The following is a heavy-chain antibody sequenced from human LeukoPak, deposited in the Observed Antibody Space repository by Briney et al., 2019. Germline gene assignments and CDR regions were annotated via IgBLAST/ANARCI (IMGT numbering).Heavy chain of an antibody. CDR2: ITSSSSYI. Sequence: GGSLRLSCAASGFTFSNAWMSWVRHAPGKGLEWISSITSSSSYIYYADSVKGRFTISRDNAKNSLFLRMNNLSPDDTAVYFCARDPYSGNYGNYYYYYMDVWGKGTTVTISS. V-gene: IGHV3-21*06. J-gene: IGHJ6*03. CDR1: GFTFSNAW. D-gene: IGHD1-26*01. CDR3: ARDPYSGNYGNYYYYYMDV.